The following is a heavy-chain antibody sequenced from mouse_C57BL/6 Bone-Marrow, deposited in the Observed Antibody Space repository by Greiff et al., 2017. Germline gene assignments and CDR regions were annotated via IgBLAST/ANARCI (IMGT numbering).Heavy chain of an antibody. CDR2: IYPGDGDT. D-gene: IGHD1-1*01. V-gene: IGHV1-82*01. Sequence: VQLQQSGPELVKPGASVKISCKASGYAFSSSWMNWVKQRPGKGLEWIGRIYPGDGDTNYNGKFKGKATLTADKSSSTAYMQLSSLTSEDSAVYFCAHNYYGSSYSFAYWGQGTLVTVSA. CDR3: AHNYYGSSYSFAY. CDR1: GYAFSSSW. J-gene: IGHJ3*01.